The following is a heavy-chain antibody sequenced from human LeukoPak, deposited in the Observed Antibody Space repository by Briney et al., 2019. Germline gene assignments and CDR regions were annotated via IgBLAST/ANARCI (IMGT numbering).Heavy chain of an antibody. Sequence: ASVKVSCKASGYSFTRNAIHWVRQAPGQRLEWMGWIDSDKGNTKYSQEFQGRVTFTRDTSASTVYMEMSSLRTEDMAIYYCARGYSNGWYHDYWGQGTPVIVSS. CDR2: IDSDKGNT. V-gene: IGHV1-3*03. CDR3: ARGYSNGWYHDY. J-gene: IGHJ4*02. D-gene: IGHD6-19*01. CDR1: GYSFTRNA.